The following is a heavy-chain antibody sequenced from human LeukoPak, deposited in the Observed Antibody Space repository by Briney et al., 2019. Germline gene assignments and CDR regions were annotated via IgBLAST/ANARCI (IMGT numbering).Heavy chain of an antibody. Sequence: SETLSLTCTVSGGSISSGDYYWTWIRQPPGKGLEWIGYIYYSGSTNYNPSLKSRVTISVDTSKNQFSLKLSSVTAADTAVYFCARHGRYSSSWFPIDYWGQGTLVTVSS. V-gene: IGHV4-61*08. CDR1: GGSISSGDYY. D-gene: IGHD6-13*01. J-gene: IGHJ4*02. CDR2: IYYSGST. CDR3: ARHGRYSSSWFPIDY.